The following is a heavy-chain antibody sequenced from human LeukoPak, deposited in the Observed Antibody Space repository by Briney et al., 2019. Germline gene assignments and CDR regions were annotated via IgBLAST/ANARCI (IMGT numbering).Heavy chain of an antibody. J-gene: IGHJ4*02. CDR2: INSNGDGT. CDR1: GFTFSSYA. Sequence: GGSLRLSCSASGFTFSSYAMHWVRQAPGKGLEYVSGINSNGDGTYYTDSVKGRFTVSRDNSKNTLFLQMSSLRPDDTAVYYCVRDLQSQLLQSNWGQGPLVPVSS. V-gene: IGHV3-64D*06. CDR3: VRDLQSQLLQSN. D-gene: IGHD2-15*01.